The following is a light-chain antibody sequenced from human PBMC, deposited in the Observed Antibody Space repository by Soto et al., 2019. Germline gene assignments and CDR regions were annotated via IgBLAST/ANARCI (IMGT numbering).Light chain of an antibody. CDR3: QKYNSAPLT. Sequence: EIVLTQSPGTLSLSPGERATLSCRASQSFSNNYLAWYQQKPGQAPRLLIYGASSRATGIPDRFSGSGSGTDFTLTISSLQPEDVAAYYCQKYNSAPLTFGGGTKVDIK. CDR1: QSFSNNY. V-gene: IGKV3-20*01. CDR2: GAS. J-gene: IGKJ4*01.